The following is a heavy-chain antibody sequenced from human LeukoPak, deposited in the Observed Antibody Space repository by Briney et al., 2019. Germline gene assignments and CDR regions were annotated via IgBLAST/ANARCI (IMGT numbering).Heavy chain of an antibody. CDR1: GFTFSSYA. Sequence: PGGSLRLSCAASGFTFSSYAMSWVRQAPGKGLEWVSSIGGSGGSTYYADSVKGRFTISRDNSKNTLYLQMNSLRAEDTAVYYCAKLETAAAATLRGFDYWGQGTLVTVSS. J-gene: IGHJ4*02. V-gene: IGHV3-23*01. CDR3: AKLETAAAATLRGFDY. CDR2: IGGSGGST. D-gene: IGHD6-13*01.